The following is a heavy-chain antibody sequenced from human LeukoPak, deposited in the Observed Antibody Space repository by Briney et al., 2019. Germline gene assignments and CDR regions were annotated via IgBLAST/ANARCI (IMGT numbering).Heavy chain of an antibody. Sequence: GESLKISCKGSGYRFTSYWIGWVRQMPGKGLERMGIIYPGDSDTRYSPSFQGQVTISADKSISTAYLQWSSLKASDTAMYYCARLSDIVVVVAATPVPNWFDPWGQGTLVTVSS. D-gene: IGHD2-15*01. CDR1: GYRFTSYW. CDR2: IYPGDSDT. V-gene: IGHV5-51*01. J-gene: IGHJ5*02. CDR3: ARLSDIVVVVAATPVPNWFDP.